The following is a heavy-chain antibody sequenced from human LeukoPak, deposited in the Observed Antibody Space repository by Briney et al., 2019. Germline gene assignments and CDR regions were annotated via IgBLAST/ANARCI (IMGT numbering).Heavy chain of an antibody. D-gene: IGHD6-13*01. CDR1: GFTFSSYG. CDR3: AKDPGIAAARFDY. CDR2: IRYDGSNK. V-gene: IGHV3-30*02. J-gene: IGHJ4*02. Sequence: GGSLRLSCAASGFTFSSYGMHWVRQAPGKGLEWVAFIRYDGSNKYYADSVKGRFTISRDNSKNTLYLQMNSLRAEDTAVYYCAKDPGIAAARFDYWGQGTLVTVSS.